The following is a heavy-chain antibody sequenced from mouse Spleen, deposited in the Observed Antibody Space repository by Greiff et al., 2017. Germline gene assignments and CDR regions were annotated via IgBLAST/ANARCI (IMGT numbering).Heavy chain of an antibody. Sequence: EVKLQESGPSLVRPSQTLSLTCTVTGFSINSDCYWIWIRQFPGNKLEYIGYTFYSGITYYNPSLESRTYITRDTSKNQFSLKLSSVTTEDTATYYCARGLNYYGSSSLAMDYWGQGTSVTVSS. D-gene: IGHD1-1*01. CDR1: GFSINSDCY. CDR3: ARGLNYYGSSSLAMDY. V-gene: IGHV3-3*01. CDR2: TFYSGIT. J-gene: IGHJ4*01.